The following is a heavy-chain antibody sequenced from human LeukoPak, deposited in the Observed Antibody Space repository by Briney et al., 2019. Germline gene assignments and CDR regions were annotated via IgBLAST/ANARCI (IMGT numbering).Heavy chain of an antibody. V-gene: IGHV1-69*05. CDR1: GGTFSSYA. CDR2: IIPIFGTA. Sequence: GASVKVSCKASGGTFSSYAISWVRQAPGQGLEWMGGIIPIFGTANYAQKFQGRVTITTDESTSTAYMELSSLRSEDTAVYYCARASYSHGYGAFDIWGQGTMVTVSS. CDR3: ARASYSHGYGAFDI. D-gene: IGHD5-18*01. J-gene: IGHJ3*02.